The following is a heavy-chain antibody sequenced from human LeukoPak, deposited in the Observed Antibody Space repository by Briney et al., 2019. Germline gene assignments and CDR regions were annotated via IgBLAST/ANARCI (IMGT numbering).Heavy chain of an antibody. D-gene: IGHD5-24*01. Sequence: AGGSLRLSCAASGFTFSSYSMNWVRQAPGKGLEWVSYISSSSSTIYYADSVKGRFTISRDNAKNSLYLQMNSLRAEDTAVYYCARDTARDGYNRAFDYWGQGTLVTVSS. J-gene: IGHJ4*02. V-gene: IGHV3-48*01. CDR2: ISSSSSTI. CDR3: ARDTARDGYNRAFDY. CDR1: GFTFSSYS.